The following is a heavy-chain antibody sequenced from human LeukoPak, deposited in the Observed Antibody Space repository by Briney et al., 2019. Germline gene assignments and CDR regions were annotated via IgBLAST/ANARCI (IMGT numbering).Heavy chain of an antibody. CDR1: GFTFSSYS. CDR2: ISSSSSTI. J-gene: IGHJ4*02. Sequence: GGSLRLSCAASGFTFSSYSMNWVRQAPGKGLEWVSYISSSSSTIQYADAVKGRFTISRDNAKNTLYLQMNSLRAEDTAVYYCARGLVPGFLDYWGQGTPVTVSS. V-gene: IGHV3-48*04. D-gene: IGHD4-11*01. CDR3: ARGLVPGFLDY.